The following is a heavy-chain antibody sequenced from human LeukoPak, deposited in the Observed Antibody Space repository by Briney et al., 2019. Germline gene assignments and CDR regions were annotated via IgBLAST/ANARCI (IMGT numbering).Heavy chain of an antibody. CDR1: GGSISSYY. D-gene: IGHD3-22*01. V-gene: IGHV4-59*12. CDR3: AHLDHYDLHFDY. CDR2: IYYSGST. J-gene: IGHJ4*02. Sequence: PSETLSLTCTVSGGSISSYYWSWIRQPPGKGLEWIGYIYYSGSTYYNPSLKSRVTISVDTSKNQFSLKLSSVTAADTAVYYCAHLDHYDLHFDYWGQGTLVTVSS.